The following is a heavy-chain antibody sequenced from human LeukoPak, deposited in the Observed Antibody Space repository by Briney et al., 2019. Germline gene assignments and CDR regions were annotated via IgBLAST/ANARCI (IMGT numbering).Heavy chain of an antibody. V-gene: IGHV5-51*01. D-gene: IGHD4-17*01. CDR3: ARVPSTVSHTVDY. CDR1: GYSFTSYW. J-gene: IGHJ4*02. Sequence: GESLKISCKGSGYSFTSYWIGWVRQMPGKGLGWMGIIYPGVSDTRYNPSFHGQVTISADKSISTAYLQWSSLKASDTAMYYCARVPSTVSHTVDYWGQGTLVTVSS. CDR2: IYPGVSDT.